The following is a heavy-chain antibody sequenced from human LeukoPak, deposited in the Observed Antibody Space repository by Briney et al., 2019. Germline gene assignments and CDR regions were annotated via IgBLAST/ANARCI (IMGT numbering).Heavy chain of an antibody. CDR1: GFTFRSYA. J-gene: IGHJ4*02. CDR3: AKHLWGVVTAPIDY. D-gene: IGHD2-21*02. CDR2: ISNGGGST. V-gene: IGHV3-23*01. Sequence: PGGSLRLSCAASGFTFRSYAMSWVRQAPGKGLEWVSVISNGGGSTYHADSVKGRFTISRDNSRNTLYLQMNSLRAEDTATYYCAKHLWGVVTAPIDYWGQGTLVTVSS.